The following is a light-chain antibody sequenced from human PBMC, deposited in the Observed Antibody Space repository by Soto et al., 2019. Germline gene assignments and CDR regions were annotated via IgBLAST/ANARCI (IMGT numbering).Light chain of an antibody. CDR3: QAWDSSTVV. V-gene: IGLV3-1*01. CDR1: KLGDKY. CDR2: EDR. Sequence: SYELTQPPSVSVSPGQTASITCSGDKLGDKYANWYQQKPGQSPVLVIYEDRKRPSGSPERFSGSNSGNTATLTISGTQAMDEADYYCQAWDSSTVVFGGGTKPTVL. J-gene: IGLJ2*01.